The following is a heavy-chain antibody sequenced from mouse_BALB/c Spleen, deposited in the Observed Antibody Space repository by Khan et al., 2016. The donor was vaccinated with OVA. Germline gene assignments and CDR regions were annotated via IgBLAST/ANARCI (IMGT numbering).Heavy chain of an antibody. CDR3: ARLAYYYNSEGFAY. CDR2: ISSGGHYT. J-gene: IGHJ3*01. Sequence: EVQLVESGGDLVKTGGSLKLSCAASGFTFSTYGMSWVRQTPDKRLEWVATISSGGHYTYYIDSVKGRFTISRDNAKIILYLQMTSLRSEDTAMYSCARLAYYYNSEGFAYWGQGTLVTVSA. V-gene: IGHV5-6*01. D-gene: IGHD1-1*01. CDR1: GFTFSTYG.